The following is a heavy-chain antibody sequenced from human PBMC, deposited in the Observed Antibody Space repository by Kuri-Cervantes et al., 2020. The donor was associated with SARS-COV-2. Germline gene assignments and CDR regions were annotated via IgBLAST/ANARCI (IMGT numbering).Heavy chain of an antibody. CDR1: GYTFTSYG. D-gene: IGHD7-27*01. J-gene: IGHJ3*02. V-gene: IGHV1-18*01. Sequence: ASVKVSCKASGYTFTSYGISWVRQAPGQGLEWMGWISAYNGNTNYAQKFQGRVTMTEDTSTDTAYMELSSLRSEDTAVYYCATYPANWGKGGAFDIWGQGTMVTVSS. CDR2: ISAYNGNT. CDR3: ATYPANWGKGGAFDI.